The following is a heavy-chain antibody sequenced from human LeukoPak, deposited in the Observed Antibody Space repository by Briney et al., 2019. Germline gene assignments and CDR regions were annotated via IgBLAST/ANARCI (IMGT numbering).Heavy chain of an antibody. V-gene: IGHV1-2*02. CDR3: ARGGPHHGFDI. Sequence: GASVKLSCKASGYTFTDYYMHWVRQAPGQGLEWMGWIVTNNGGTNYAQNFKGRVTMTRDTSVSTAYVEVSDLKSDDTAVYYCARGGPHHGFDIWAQGTMVTVSS. CDR2: IVTNNGGT. J-gene: IGHJ3*02. CDR1: GYTFTDYY.